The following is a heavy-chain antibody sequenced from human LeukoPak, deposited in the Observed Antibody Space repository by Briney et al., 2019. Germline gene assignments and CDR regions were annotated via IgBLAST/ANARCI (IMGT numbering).Heavy chain of an antibody. CDR2: INPNSGGT. CDR3: ARGPGARRVTIFGVVYYGDYFDY. V-gene: IGHV1-2*06. CDR1: GYTFTGYY. Sequence: GASVKVSCKASGYTFTGYYMHWVRQAPGQGLEWMGRINPNSGGTNYAQKFQGRVTMTRDTSISTAYMELSRLRSDDTAVYYCARGPGARRVTIFGVVYYGDYFDYWGQGTLVTVSS. D-gene: IGHD3-3*01. J-gene: IGHJ4*02.